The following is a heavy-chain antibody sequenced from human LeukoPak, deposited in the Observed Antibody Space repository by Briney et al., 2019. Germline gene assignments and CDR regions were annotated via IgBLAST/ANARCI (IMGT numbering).Heavy chain of an antibody. CDR2: ISNNGGYT. CDR3: AKIAAAGPGYLDY. Sequence: GSLRLSCAASGFTFSSSAMSWVRQAPGKGLEWVSAISNNGGYTYYADSVQGRFTISRDNSKSTLCLQMNSLRAEDTAVYYCAKIAAAGPGYLDYWGQGTLVTVSS. J-gene: IGHJ4*02. D-gene: IGHD6-13*01. CDR1: GFTFSSSA. V-gene: IGHV3-23*01.